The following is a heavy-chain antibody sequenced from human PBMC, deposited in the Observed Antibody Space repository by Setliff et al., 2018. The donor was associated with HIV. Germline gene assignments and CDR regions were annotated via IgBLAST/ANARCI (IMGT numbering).Heavy chain of an antibody. D-gene: IGHD6-19*01. CDR2: ISHSGIT. CDR1: GVSTISSSSSYY. V-gene: IGHV4-39*01. CDR3: ARQGAVTGHAFDY. Sequence: LSLTCIVSGVSTISSSSSYYWGWIRQPPGKGLEWIGYISHSGITYYNPSLKSRVTISVDTSKNHFSLRLSSVTAADTAVYYRARQGAVTGHAFDYWGPGTLVTVSS. J-gene: IGHJ4*02.